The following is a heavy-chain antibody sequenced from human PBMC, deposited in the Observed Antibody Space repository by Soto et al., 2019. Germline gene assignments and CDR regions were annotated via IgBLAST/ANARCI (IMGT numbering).Heavy chain of an antibody. D-gene: IGHD6-19*01. CDR3: TSQATGWYPDY. CDR1: GGSISSGGYY. CDR2: IYYSGTT. Sequence: QVQLQESGPGLVKPSQTLSLTCNVSGGSISSGGYYWSWIRQHPGKGLEWIGYIYYSGTTGYNPSLKCRLTISVGTSKIQVSLKLSSVTAADTAVYYCTSQATGWYPDYWGQGTLVTFSA. J-gene: IGHJ4*02. V-gene: IGHV4-31*03.